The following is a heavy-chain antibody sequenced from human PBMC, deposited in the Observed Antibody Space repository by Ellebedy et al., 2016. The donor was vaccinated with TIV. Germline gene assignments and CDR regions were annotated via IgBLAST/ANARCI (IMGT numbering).Heavy chain of an antibody. Sequence: PGGSLRLSCVASGFPFSRSWICWVRPAPGTGLSWVAPLSPDGGYIYFAEPLSGRITISRDNAKNSLYLQINSLRAGDSALYYCTRDTNAWSRDPWGQGTLVTVSS. CDR2: LSPDGGYI. CDR3: TRDTNAWSRDP. V-gene: IGHV3-7*01. D-gene: IGHD2-8*01. J-gene: IGHJ5*02. CDR1: GFPFSRSW.